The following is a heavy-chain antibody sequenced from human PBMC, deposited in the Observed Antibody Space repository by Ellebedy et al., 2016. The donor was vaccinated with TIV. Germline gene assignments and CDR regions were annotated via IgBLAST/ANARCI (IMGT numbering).Heavy chain of an antibody. J-gene: IGHJ5*02. V-gene: IGHV3-74*01. CDR1: GFTFSSYW. CDR2: IYNDGSIT. D-gene: IGHD2-15*01. Sequence: GESLKIACAASGFTFSSYWMHWVRQAPGKGPVWVSRIYNDGSITSYADSVKGRFTISRDNAKNTLYLQMNSLRADDTAVYYCARTPGGWFDPWGQGTLVTVSS. CDR3: ARTPGGWFDP.